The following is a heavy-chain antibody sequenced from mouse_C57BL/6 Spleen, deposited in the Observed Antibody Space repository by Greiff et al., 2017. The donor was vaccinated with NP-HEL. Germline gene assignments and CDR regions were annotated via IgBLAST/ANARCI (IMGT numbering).Heavy chain of an antibody. CDR1: GYTFTSYT. CDR2: ITPSSGYT. CDR3: ARNDYDDVAWFAY. Sequence: QVQLQQSGAELARPGASVKMSCKASGYTFTSYTMHWVKQRPGQGLEWIGYITPSSGYTKYNQKFKDKATLTADKSSSTAYMQLSSLTSEDSAVYYCARNDYDDVAWFAYWGQGTLVTVSA. D-gene: IGHD2-4*01. V-gene: IGHV1-4*01. J-gene: IGHJ3*01.